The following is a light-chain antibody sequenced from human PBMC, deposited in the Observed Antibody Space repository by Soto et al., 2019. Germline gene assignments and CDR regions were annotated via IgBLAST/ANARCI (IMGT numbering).Light chain of an antibody. J-gene: IGKJ4*01. CDR1: QGISDY. CDR2: GAS. Sequence: DIQLTQSPSFLSASVGDRVTISCRASQGISDYLAWYQQKPGKAPKLLIYGASTLQSGVPSRFSGSASGTELPLPIRSLQPEDFATYFCQQFNAYPLTFGGGTKLEIK. CDR3: QQFNAYPLT. V-gene: IGKV1-9*01.